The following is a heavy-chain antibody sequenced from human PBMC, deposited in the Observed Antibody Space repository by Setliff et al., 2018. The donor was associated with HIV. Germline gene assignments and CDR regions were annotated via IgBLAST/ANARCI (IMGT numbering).Heavy chain of an antibody. D-gene: IGHD3-10*01. Sequence: SETLSLTCTVSGGSISTYYWGWIRQPPGKGLECIGYVYYSGGTTNYNPSLKSRVTISMDTSKNQFSLKLNSVTATDTAIYYCARQSGPYGPSVPPDYWGQGTLVTVSS. J-gene: IGHJ4*02. CDR3: ARQSGPYGPSVPPDY. V-gene: IGHV4-59*08. CDR2: VYYSGGTT. CDR1: GGSISTYY.